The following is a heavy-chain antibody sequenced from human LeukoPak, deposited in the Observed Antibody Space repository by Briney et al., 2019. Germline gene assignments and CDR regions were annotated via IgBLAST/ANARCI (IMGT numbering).Heavy chain of an antibody. D-gene: IGHD6-13*01. CDR1: GYTFTSYD. CDR3: ARDAGYSSREDWFDP. CDR2: MNPNSGGT. V-gene: IGHV1-2*02. Sequence: ASVKVSCKASGYTFTSYDINWVRQATGQGLEWMGWMNPNSGGTNYAQKFQGRVTMTRDTSISTAYMELSRLRSDDTAVYYCARDAGYSSREDWFDPWGQGTLVTVSS. J-gene: IGHJ5*02.